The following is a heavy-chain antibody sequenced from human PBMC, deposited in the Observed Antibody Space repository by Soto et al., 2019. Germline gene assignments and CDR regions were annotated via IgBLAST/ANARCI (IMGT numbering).Heavy chain of an antibody. CDR3: ARVGGSGSYAYYYYYMDV. CDR2: MNPNSGNT. D-gene: IGHD3-10*01. Sequence: GASVKVSCKASGYTFTSYDINWVRKATGQGLEWMGWMNPNSGNTGYAQKFQGRVTMTRNTSISTAYMELSSLRSEDTAVYYCARVGGSGSYAYYYYYMDVWGKGTTVTVSS. CDR1: GYTFTSYD. J-gene: IGHJ6*03. V-gene: IGHV1-8*01.